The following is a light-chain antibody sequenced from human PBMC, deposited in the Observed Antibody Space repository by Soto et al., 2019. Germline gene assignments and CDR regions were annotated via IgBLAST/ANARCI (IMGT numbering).Light chain of an antibody. V-gene: IGLV2-8*01. Sequence: QSALTQPPSASGSPGQSVTISCTGSNTDIGSYNYVSWYQQHPGKAPQVIIYEVTKRPSGVPARFSGSRSGNTASLTVSGLQAEDEADYYCSSYAGSNVGVFGGGTKVTVL. J-gene: IGLJ3*02. CDR2: EVT. CDR1: NTDIGSYNY. CDR3: SSYAGSNVGV.